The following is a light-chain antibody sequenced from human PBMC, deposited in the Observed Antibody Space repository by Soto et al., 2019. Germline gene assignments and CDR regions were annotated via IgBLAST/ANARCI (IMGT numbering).Light chain of an antibody. CDR3: QKYNNWPPA. Sequence: IVMTQSPATLSVSPGERATLSCRASQSVSTNLAWYQQKPGQAPRLLIYGASTRATGIPARFSGSGSGTEFTLSISSLRSEDFAIYYCQKYNNWPPAFGQGTKVEV. CDR2: GAS. J-gene: IGKJ1*01. V-gene: IGKV3-15*01. CDR1: QSVSTN.